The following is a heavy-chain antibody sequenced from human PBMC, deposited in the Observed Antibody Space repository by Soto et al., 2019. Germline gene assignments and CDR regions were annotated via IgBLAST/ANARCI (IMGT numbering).Heavy chain of an antibody. V-gene: IGHV1-69*06. CDR1: GDSFSSHA. CDR2: IIPVFGTP. J-gene: IGHJ4*02. CDR3: ARGVSLCTSWYGVDGLDS. D-gene: IGHD2-2*01. Sequence: QVQLEQSGSEVKKSGSSVKVSCKASGDSFSSHAITWVRQAPGQGLEWMGGIIPVFGTPSYAQKFQGRVTISADKATNTTYLESRSLRSEETAVYSCARGVSLCTSWYGVDGLDSCGQGTQGTVSS.